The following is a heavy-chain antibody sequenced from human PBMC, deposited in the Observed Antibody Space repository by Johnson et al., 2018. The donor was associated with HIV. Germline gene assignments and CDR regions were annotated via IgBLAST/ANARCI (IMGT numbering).Heavy chain of an antibody. CDR1: GFTFSSYA. V-gene: IGHV3-30*04. Sequence: QVQLVESGGGVVQPGRSLRLSCAASGFTFSSYAMHWVRQAPGKGLEWVAVISYDGSNKYTADSVKGRFTISRDTSKNTLYLQMNSLRTEDTAVYYCAKERGDNYVGGDAFDIWGQGTMVTVSS. CDR3: AKERGDNYVGGDAFDI. CDR2: ISYDGSNK. D-gene: IGHD1-1*01. J-gene: IGHJ3*02.